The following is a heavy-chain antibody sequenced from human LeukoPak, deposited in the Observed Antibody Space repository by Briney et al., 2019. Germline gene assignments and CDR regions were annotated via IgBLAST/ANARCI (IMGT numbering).Heavy chain of an antibody. CDR3: ARSQGQLLSFDY. D-gene: IGHD2-2*01. CDR2: IYTSGST. V-gene: IGHV4-4*07. J-gene: IGHJ4*02. CDR1: GGSISSYY. Sequence: SETLSLTCTVSGGSISSYYWSWIRQPAGKGLEWIGRIYTSGSTNYNASLKSRVSMSVDTSKNQFSLKLSSVTAADTAVYYCARSQGQLLSFDYWGQGTLVTVSS.